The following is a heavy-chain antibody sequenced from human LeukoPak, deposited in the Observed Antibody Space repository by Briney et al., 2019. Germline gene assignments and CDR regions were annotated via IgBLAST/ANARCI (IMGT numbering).Heavy chain of an antibody. D-gene: IGHD1-1*01. V-gene: IGHV3-23*01. CDR3: ARGQRTFDP. Sequence: PGGSLRLSCAASGFTFSSYAMTWVRQAPGEGLEWVSAISPSGGDTYYADSVQGRFSVSRDDSKNTLYLQMNSLRAEDTAIYYCARGQRTFDPWGQGTLVTVSS. CDR1: GFTFSSYA. CDR2: ISPSGGDT. J-gene: IGHJ5*02.